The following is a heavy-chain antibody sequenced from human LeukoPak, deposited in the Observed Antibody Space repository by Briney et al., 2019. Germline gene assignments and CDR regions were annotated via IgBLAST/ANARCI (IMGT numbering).Heavy chain of an antibody. D-gene: IGHD3-22*01. J-gene: IGHJ6*02. CDR2: ISGSGSDF. CDR1: GFTFSDYY. V-gene: IGHV3-11*01. CDR3: ARSIGSYYTLDV. Sequence: GGSLRLLCGACGFTFSDYYVNWIRQAPGRGLEWVSYISGSGSDFYYADSVKGRFTISRDNAKNSLYLQMNSLRAEDTAVYYCARSIGSYYTLDVWGQGTTVTVSS.